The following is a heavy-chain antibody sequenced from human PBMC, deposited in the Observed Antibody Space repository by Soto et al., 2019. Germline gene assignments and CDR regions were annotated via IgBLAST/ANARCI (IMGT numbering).Heavy chain of an antibody. CDR1: GGSFSGYY. CDR2: INHSGST. V-gene: IGHV4-34*01. CDR3: ARGSGSSGWYTRTYGMDV. J-gene: IGHJ6*02. D-gene: IGHD6-19*01. Sequence: SETLSLTCAVYGGSFSGYYWSWIRQPPGKGLEWIGEINHSGSTNYNPSLKSRVTISVDTSKNQFSLKLSSVTAADTAVYYCARGSGSSGWYTRTYGMDVWGQGTTVTVSS.